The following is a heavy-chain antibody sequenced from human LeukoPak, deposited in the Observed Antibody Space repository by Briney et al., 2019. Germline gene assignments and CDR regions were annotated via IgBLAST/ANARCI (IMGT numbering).Heavy chain of an antibody. V-gene: IGHV3-74*01. J-gene: IGHJ4*02. Sequence: GGSLRLSCAASRFTSSSSWMHWVRQAPGKGLVWVSRINSDGSSTIYADSVKGRFTISRDNAKNTLYLQMNSLTDEDTAVYYCARGFRDGYSFGHYFDYWGQGTLVTVSS. CDR3: ARGFRDGYSFGHYFDY. D-gene: IGHD5-18*01. CDR1: RFTSSSSW. CDR2: INSDGSST.